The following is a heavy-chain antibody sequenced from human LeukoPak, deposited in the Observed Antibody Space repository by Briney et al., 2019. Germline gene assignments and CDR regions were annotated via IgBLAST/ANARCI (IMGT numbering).Heavy chain of an antibody. J-gene: IGHJ4*02. Sequence: GGALRLSFAAPGFTFSSYAMSWGRQAPGEGVGWGSAISGSGGSTYYADSVRGRFTISRDNSKNTLYLQMNSLRAEDTAVYYCAKAPTRAAMGHWGQGTLVTVSS. CDR2: ISGSGGST. D-gene: IGHD5-18*01. CDR3: AKAPTRAAMGH. V-gene: IGHV3-23*01. CDR1: GFTFSSYA.